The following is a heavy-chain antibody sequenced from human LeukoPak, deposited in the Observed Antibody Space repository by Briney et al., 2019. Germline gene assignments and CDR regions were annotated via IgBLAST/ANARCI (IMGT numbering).Heavy chain of an antibody. J-gene: IGHJ4*02. CDR2: INLDESKK. Sequence: PGGSLRLSCAASGFSFSNDWMCWVRQAPGKGLEWVANINLDESKKYYVDSVKGRFTISRDNAKKSLYLQMSSLRAEDTAVYYCARDHAYRTDYWGQGTLVTVSS. CDR3: ARDHAYRTDY. V-gene: IGHV3-7*01. D-gene: IGHD2-2*01. CDR1: GFSFSNDW.